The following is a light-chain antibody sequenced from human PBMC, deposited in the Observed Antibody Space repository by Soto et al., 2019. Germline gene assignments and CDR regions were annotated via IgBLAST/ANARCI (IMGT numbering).Light chain of an antibody. Sequence: IVMTQSPATLSVSPGERVTLSCRGSQSVSSNLAWYQQKPGQAPRLLIYGASTRASGIPARFSGSGSGTEFTLTISSLQSEDFAVYYCQQYNDWWTFGHGTKVEIK. V-gene: IGKV3-15*01. CDR2: GAS. J-gene: IGKJ1*01. CDR3: QQYNDWWT. CDR1: QSVSSN.